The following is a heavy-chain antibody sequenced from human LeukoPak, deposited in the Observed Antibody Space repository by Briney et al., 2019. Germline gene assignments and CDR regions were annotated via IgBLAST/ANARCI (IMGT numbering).Heavy chain of an antibody. V-gene: IGHV1-18*01. D-gene: IGHD6-6*01. Sequence: GASVKVSCKASGYTLTSYGINWMRQAPGQGLEWMGWISTQSGNTNYAQKVQGRLTLTTDRSTNTAYMELSSLRSEDTAVYYCARGSAARPYNWFDPWGQGTLVTVSS. CDR1: GYTLTSYG. CDR2: ISTQSGNT. J-gene: IGHJ5*02. CDR3: ARGSAARPYNWFDP.